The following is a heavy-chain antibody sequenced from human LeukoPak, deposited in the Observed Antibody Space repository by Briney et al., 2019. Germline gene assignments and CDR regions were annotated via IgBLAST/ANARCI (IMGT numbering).Heavy chain of an antibody. CDR1: GGTFSSYA. J-gene: IGHJ5*02. V-gene: IGHV1-69*04. CDR2: IIPILGIA. Sequence: SVKVSCKASGGTFSSYAISWVRQAPGQGLEWMGRIIPILGIANYAQKFQGRVTITADKSTSTAYMELSSLRSEDTAVYYCARGVTYYYDSSGYYWASFDPWGQGTLVTVSS. CDR3: ARGVTYYYDSSGYYWASFDP. D-gene: IGHD3-22*01.